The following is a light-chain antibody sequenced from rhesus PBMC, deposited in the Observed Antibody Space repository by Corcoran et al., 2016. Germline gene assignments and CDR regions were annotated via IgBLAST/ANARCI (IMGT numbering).Light chain of an antibody. J-gene: IGKJ2*01. CDR1: QGGSNG. CDR3: QQHYNNPLT. V-gene: IGKV1-18*01. CDR2: AAS. Sequence: DIQMTQSPSSLFAYVGDRVTITCQASQGGSNGLTWYQQKPGKAPKLLGYAASNLQSGVHSRFSGSGSVTEFTLTISTVQPEDFATYYCQQHYNNPLTFGQGTKVDIK.